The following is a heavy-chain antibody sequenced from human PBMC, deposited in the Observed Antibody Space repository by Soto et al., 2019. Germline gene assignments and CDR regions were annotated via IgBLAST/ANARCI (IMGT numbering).Heavy chain of an antibody. CDR1: GYSLSESS. V-gene: IGHV1-24*01. CDR3: ATVPRPEGPFDY. CDR2: FDPEDAET. Sequence: ASVKFSCKVSGYSLSESSMHWVRQAPGKGLEWMGGFDPEDAETIYAQKFQGRVTMTEDTSTDTAYMELSSLTSEDTAVYFCATVPRPEGPFDYWGQGTLVTVSS. J-gene: IGHJ4*02.